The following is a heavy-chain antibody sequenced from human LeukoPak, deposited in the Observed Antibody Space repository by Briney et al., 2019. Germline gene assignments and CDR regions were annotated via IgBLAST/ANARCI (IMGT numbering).Heavy chain of an antibody. CDR2: IGTAGDT. V-gene: IGHV3-13*01. Sequence: GGSLRLSCAASGFTFSSYDMHWVRQATGKGLEWVSAIGTAGDTYYPGSVKGRFTISRENAKNSLYLQMNSLRAGDTAVYYCAGGFREYSSGWRPTYGMDVWGQGTTVTVSS. CDR3: AGGFREYSSGWRPTYGMDV. D-gene: IGHD6-19*01. J-gene: IGHJ6*02. CDR1: GFTFSSYD.